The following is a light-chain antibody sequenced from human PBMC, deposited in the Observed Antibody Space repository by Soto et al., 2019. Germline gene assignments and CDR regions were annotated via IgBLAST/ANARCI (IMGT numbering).Light chain of an antibody. J-gene: IGLJ3*02. CDR2: VEDSGRF. CDR3: EIRDTHSVL. CDR1: SGRSNYI. Sequence: QSALTQSSSASASLGSSVKLTCTVNSGRSNYIIAWHQQQPGKAPRYLMKVEDSGRFNKGSGVPDRFSGSSSGADRYLTISNLQSEDEADYYCEIRDTHSVLFGGGTKLTVL. V-gene: IGLV4-60*03.